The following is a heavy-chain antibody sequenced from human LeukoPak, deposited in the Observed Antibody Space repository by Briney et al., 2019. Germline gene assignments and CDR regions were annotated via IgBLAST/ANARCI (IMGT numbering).Heavy chain of an antibody. D-gene: IGHD5-18*01. Sequence: PGGSLRLSCAASGFTFSSYAMSWVRQAPGKGLEWVSAISGSGGSTYYADSVKGRFTISRDNSKNTLYLQMDSLRAEDTAVYYCAKDHGGEDTAMALRGSDYWGQGTLVTVSS. CDR1: GFTFSSYA. CDR3: AKDHGGEDTAMALRGSDY. J-gene: IGHJ4*02. V-gene: IGHV3-23*01. CDR2: ISGSGGST.